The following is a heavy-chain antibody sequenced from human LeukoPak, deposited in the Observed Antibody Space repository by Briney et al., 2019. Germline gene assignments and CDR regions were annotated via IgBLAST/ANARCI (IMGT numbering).Heavy chain of an antibody. J-gene: IGHJ5*02. CDR1: GFTFTTYA. CDR3: AKDRLDP. Sequence: PGGSLRLSCAASGFTFTTYAMTWVRHAPGKGLEWVSAISGSGDNTYYADSVKGRFTISRDNSENTLYLQMNSLRVDDTAVYYCAKDRLDPWGQGTLVTVSS. CDR2: ISGSGDNT. V-gene: IGHV3-23*01.